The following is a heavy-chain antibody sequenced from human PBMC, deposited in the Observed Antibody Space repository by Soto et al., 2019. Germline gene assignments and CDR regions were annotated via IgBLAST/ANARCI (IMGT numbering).Heavy chain of an antibody. V-gene: IGHV4-59*01. CDR3: VRDKKYCSGDKCSYFDY. D-gene: IGHD2-15*01. CDR2: IYYTGST. CDR1: CGSISSYY. Sequence: PSETLSLTCTVSCGSISSYYWSWIRQPPGKGLEWIGHIYYTGSTNYNPSLKSRLTISVDTSKNQFSLKLTSVTAADTAVYYCVRDKKYCSGDKCSYFDYWGQGTLVTVSS. J-gene: IGHJ4*02.